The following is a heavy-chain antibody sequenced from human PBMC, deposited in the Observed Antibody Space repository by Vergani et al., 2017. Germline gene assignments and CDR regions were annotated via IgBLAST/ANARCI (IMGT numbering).Heavy chain of an antibody. J-gene: IGHJ4*02. Sequence: EVQLLESGGGLVQPGESLKISCKGSGYSFTSYWIGWVRQMPGKGLEWMGIIYPGDSDTRYSPSFQGQVTISADKSISTAYLQWSSLKASDTAMYYCARRQNYYDSSGYYYHYYFDYWGQGTLVTVSS. D-gene: IGHD3-22*01. CDR2: IYPGDSDT. CDR3: ARRQNYYDSSGYYYHYYFDY. CDR1: GYSFTSYW. V-gene: IGHV5-51*01.